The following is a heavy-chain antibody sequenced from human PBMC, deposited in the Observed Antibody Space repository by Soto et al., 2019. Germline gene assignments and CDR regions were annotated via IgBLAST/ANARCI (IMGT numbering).Heavy chain of an antibody. V-gene: IGHV4-59*01. CDR1: GGSIISGY. CDR3: AGLRGYAGSPIDY. CDR2: ISHGGNT. D-gene: IGHD2-15*01. J-gene: IGHJ4*02. Sequence: PSETLSLTCTVSGGSIISGYWSWIRQPPGKGLEWIGYISHGGNTNYNPSVKSRVTLSVDTPKNQFSLRLSSVTTADTAVYYCAGLRGYAGSPIDYWGQGTLVTVSS.